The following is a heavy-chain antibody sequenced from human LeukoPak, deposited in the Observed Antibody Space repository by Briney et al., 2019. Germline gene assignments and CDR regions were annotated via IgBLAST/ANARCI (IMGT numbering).Heavy chain of an antibody. CDR2: IYYSGST. J-gene: IGHJ4*02. CDR1: GGSISSSSYY. Sequence: SETLSLTCTVSGGSISSSSYYWGWIRQPPGKGLEWIGSIYYSGSTYYNPSLKSRVTISVDTSKNQFSLKLSSVTAADTAVYYCVRPYDSSGYYYFWGQGTLVTVSS. D-gene: IGHD3-22*01. CDR3: VRPYDSSGYYYF. V-gene: IGHV4-39*01.